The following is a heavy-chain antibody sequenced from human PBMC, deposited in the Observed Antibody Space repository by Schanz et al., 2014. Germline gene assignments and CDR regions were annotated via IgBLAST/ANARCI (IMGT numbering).Heavy chain of an antibody. J-gene: IGHJ3*02. Sequence: VASGGGLVQPGGSLRLSCAASGFAVDNYYMSCVRQAPGRGLEWVSSISYGTSYIYYAESVKGRFTISRDNAKNSLYLQMNGLRAEDTAVYYCARVALPGYSSPRDAFDIWGQGTMXTVSS. D-gene: IGHD5-18*01. CDR2: ISYGTSYI. CDR3: ARVALPGYSSPRDAFDI. CDR1: GFAVDNYY. V-gene: IGHV3-21*01.